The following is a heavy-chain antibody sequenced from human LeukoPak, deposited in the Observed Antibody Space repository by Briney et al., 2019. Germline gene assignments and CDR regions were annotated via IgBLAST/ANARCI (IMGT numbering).Heavy chain of an antibody. CDR1: GYTLTGYY. CDR2: INPNSGGT. D-gene: IGHD1-26*01. J-gene: IGHJ6*03. V-gene: IGHV1-2*02. CDR3: ARDPYSGNYGNDYYYYMDV. Sequence: ASVKVSCKASGYTLTGYYMHWVRQAPGQGLEWMGWINPNSGGTNYAQKFQGRVTMTRDTSISTAYMELSRLRSDDTAVYYCARDPYSGNYGNDYYYYMDVWGKGTTVTISS.